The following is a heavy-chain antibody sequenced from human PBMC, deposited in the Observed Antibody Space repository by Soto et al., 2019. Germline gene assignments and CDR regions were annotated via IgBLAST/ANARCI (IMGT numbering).Heavy chain of an antibody. Sequence: ASVKVSCKASGGTFSSYAISWVRQAPGQGLEWTGGIIPIFGTANYAQKFQGRVTITADESTSTAYMELSSLRSEDTAVYYCARGIAAAGHHTWFDPWGQGTLVTVSS. CDR3: ARGIAAAGHHTWFDP. J-gene: IGHJ5*02. V-gene: IGHV1-69*13. CDR2: IIPIFGTA. CDR1: GGTFSSYA. D-gene: IGHD6-13*01.